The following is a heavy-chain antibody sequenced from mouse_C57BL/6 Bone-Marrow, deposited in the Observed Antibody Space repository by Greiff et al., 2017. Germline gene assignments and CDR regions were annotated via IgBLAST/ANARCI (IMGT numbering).Heavy chain of an antibody. J-gene: IGHJ4*01. Sequence: EVQLQQSGPELVKPGASVKISCKASGYTFTDYYMNWVKQSHGKSLEWIGDINPNNGGTSYNQKFKGKATLTVDKSSSTAYMELRSLTSEDSAVYYCARSRFYYYGYAMDYWGQGTSVTVSS. CDR2: INPNNGGT. CDR1: GYTFTDYY. V-gene: IGHV1-26*01. CDR3: ARSRFYYYGYAMDY. D-gene: IGHD1-1*01.